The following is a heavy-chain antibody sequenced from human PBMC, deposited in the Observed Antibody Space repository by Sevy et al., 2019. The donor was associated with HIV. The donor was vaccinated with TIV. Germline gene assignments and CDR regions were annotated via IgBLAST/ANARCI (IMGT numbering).Heavy chain of an antibody. J-gene: IGHJ4*02. CDR3: SRGLATADTPEYYFDY. CDR1: GFTFDDYA. V-gene: IGHV3-49*03. D-gene: IGHD5-12*01. Sequence: GGSLRLSCAASGFTFDDYAMSWFRQAPGKGLEWVAFIARNSYEAYGGTTEYAASVKGRFIISRDDSKSIAYLQMNSLKTEDTAVYYCSRGLATADTPEYYFDYWGQGTLATVSS. CDR2: IARNSYEAYGGTT.